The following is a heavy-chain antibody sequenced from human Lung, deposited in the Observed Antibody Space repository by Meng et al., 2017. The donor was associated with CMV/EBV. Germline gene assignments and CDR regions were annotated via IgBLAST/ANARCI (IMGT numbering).Heavy chain of an antibody. J-gene: IGHJ4*02. CDR2: IYHSGGT. CDR1: GGSISISTW. CDR3: ARDPYATGWAG. D-gene: IGHD6-19*01. V-gene: IGHV4-4*02. Sequence: QMQLQESGPGLVKPSGTLSLTGAVSGGSISISTWWSWVRQPPGKGLEWIGEIYHSGGTNYNPSLRGRVTISLDKSKNQFSLTLRSVTAADTAVYYCARDPYATGWAGWGQGTLVTVSS.